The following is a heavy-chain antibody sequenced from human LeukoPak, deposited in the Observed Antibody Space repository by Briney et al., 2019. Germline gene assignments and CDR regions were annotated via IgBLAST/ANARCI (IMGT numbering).Heavy chain of an antibody. CDR1: GGSISTYY. V-gene: IGHV4-59*08. J-gene: IGHJ4*02. Sequence: SETLSLTCTVSGGSISTYYWSWIRQPPGKGLEWIGNIYYSGSTNYNPSLKSRVTISVDTSKNQFSLKLTAVTAADTAVYYCARHRYSSAWSVVDYWGQGTLVTVSS. CDR3: ARHRYSSAWSVVDY. CDR2: IYYSGST. D-gene: IGHD6-19*01.